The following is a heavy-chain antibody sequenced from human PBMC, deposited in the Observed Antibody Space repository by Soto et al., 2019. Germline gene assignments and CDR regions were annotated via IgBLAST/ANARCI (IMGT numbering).Heavy chain of an antibody. CDR3: AHSPPKYGMDI. V-gene: IGHV2-5*02. J-gene: IGHJ6*02. CDR1: GFSLSTSGVG. CDR2: IYWDDDK. Sequence: QITLKESGPTLVKPTQTLTLTCTFSGFSLSTSGVGVGWIRQPPGKALEWLALIYWDDDKRYSPSLKSRLTIPKDTPKNHVVLTMTNMDPVDTGTYYSAHSPPKYGMDIWGQGTTVTVSS.